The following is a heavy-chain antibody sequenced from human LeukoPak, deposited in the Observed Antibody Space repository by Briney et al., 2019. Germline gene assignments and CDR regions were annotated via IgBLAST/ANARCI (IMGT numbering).Heavy chain of an antibody. V-gene: IGHV3-23*01. D-gene: IGHD6-13*01. CDR2: ISGSGGST. CDR3: AKFHGHRSTWSPLDY. J-gene: IGHJ4*02. CDR1: GFTFSSYA. Sequence: PGGSLRLSCAASGFTFSSYAMSWVRQAPGKGLEWVSAISGSGGSTYYADSVKGRFTISRDNSKNTLYLQMNSLRPEDTAVYYCAKFHGHRSTWSPLDYWGQGTLVPVSS.